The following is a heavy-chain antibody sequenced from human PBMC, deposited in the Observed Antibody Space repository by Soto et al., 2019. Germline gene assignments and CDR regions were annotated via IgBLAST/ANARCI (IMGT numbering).Heavy chain of an antibody. D-gene: IGHD3-3*01. CDR3: NSYPDFWGGHTPL. CDR2: VKSKADGGTT. CDR1: GFSITNTW. Sequence: EVQLVESGGGLVQPGGSLRLSCAASGFSITNTWMHWVRQAPGQGLEWVCRVKSKADGGTTDYAAPVKGKFTVSRDDSKNTQYLQMNSLKMEDTAVYYCNSYPDFWGGHTPLWGQGTLVTVSS. J-gene: IGHJ4*02. V-gene: IGHV3-15*07.